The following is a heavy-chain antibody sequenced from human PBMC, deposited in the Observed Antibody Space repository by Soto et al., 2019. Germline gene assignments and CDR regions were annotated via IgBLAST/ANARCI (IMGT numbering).Heavy chain of an antibody. CDR2: VSMDSDTI. D-gene: IGHD3-3*01. Sequence: HPGGSLRLSCTASGFDFSTYSMNWVRQAPGKGLEWIAYVSMDSDTIHYADSVKGRFTISRDDAGNSLYLQMNSLRDEDTATYYCARLYYDYVWGQGTTVTVSS. CDR1: GFDFSTYS. V-gene: IGHV3-48*02. J-gene: IGHJ6*02. CDR3: ARLYYDYV.